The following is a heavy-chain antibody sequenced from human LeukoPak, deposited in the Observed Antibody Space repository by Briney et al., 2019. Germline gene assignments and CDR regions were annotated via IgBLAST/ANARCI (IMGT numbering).Heavy chain of an antibody. D-gene: IGHD2-15*01. CDR3: AKAMDVVVVAASMDV. CDR2: IRYDGSNK. V-gene: IGHV3-30*02. Sequence: GGSLRLSCAASGFTFSSYGMHWVRQAPGKGLEWVAFIRYDGSNKYYADSVKGRFTISRDNSKNTLYLQMNSLRAEDTAVYYCAKAMDVVVVAASMDVWGQGTTVTVSS. J-gene: IGHJ6*02. CDR1: GFTFSSYG.